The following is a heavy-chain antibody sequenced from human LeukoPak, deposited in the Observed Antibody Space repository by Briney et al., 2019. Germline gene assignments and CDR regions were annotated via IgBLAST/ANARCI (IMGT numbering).Heavy chain of an antibody. J-gene: IGHJ4*02. CDR1: GFNVTTNY. D-gene: IGHD5-24*01. CDR2: IYSGGTT. Sequence: GGSLRLSCAASGFNVTTNYMSWVRQAPGKGLEWVSVIYSGGTTYYADSVKGRFTISRDISKNTLSLQMNSLRAENTAVYYCARGRRDGYNLGYWGQGTLVAVSS. CDR3: ARGRRDGYNLGY. V-gene: IGHV3-53*01.